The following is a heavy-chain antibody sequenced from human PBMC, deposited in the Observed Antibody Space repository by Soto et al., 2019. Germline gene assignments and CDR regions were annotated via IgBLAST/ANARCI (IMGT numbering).Heavy chain of an antibody. V-gene: IGHV1-18*01. CDR3: ASSDDSSGYRPYDAFDX. D-gene: IGHD3-22*01. CDR1: GYTFTSYG. J-gene: IGHJ3*02. CDR2: ISAYNGNT. Sequence: ASVKVSCKASGYTFTSYGISWVRQAPGQGLEWMGCISAYNGNTNYAQKLQGRVTMTTDTSTSTAYMELRSLRSDDTAVYYCASSDDSSGYRPYDAFDXWGQVTLVTVS.